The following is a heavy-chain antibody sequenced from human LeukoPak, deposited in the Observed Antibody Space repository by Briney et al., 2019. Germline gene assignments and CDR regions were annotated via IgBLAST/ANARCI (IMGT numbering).Heavy chain of an antibody. V-gene: IGHV3-11*01. D-gene: IGHD4-17*01. CDR1: GFPFRDYY. Sequence: GGPLDLSCAASGFPFRDYYMTWIRQAPGKGLGGVSYIKSSGSAIYYADPVRCRFTTSRDNAKNSLYLQMNSLRAEDTAVYYCARDYGCNLFFDYWGQGTLVTVSS. J-gene: IGHJ4*02. CDR2: IKSSGSAI. CDR3: ARDYGCNLFFDY.